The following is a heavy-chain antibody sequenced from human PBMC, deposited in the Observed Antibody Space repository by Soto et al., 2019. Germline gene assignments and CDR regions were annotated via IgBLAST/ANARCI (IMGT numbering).Heavy chain of an antibody. CDR2: INHRGSS. Sequence: SETLSLSCAVNGGSLSGYYWSWIRQSPGKGLEWIGEINHRGSSDYNPSLKSRVTISIDASKNHVTLELTSVTAADTAVYYCARSDNRNSLYGVDVWGQGTAVTVSS. CDR3: ARSDNRNSLYGVDV. J-gene: IGHJ6*02. CDR1: GGSLSGYY. D-gene: IGHD1-7*01. V-gene: IGHV4-34*01.